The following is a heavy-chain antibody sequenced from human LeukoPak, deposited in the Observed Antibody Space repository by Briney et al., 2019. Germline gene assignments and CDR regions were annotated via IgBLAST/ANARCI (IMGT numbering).Heavy chain of an antibody. CDR1: GFSITSGDY. V-gene: IGHV4-38-2*01. CDR3: ARVGPLAVGTGKRVYSFDY. CDR2: ISHSGDT. J-gene: IGHJ4*02. D-gene: IGHD1-1*01. Sequence: PSETLSLTCDVSGFSITSGDYWGWIRQSPGRGLEWIGSISHSGDTYYIPSLRSRVTMSLDTSRNQFSLDLRSVRAADTAVYFCARVGPLAVGTGKRVYSFDYWGQGTLVTVSS.